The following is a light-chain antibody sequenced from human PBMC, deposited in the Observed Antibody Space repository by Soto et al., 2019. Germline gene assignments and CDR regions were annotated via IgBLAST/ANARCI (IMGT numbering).Light chain of an antibody. Sequence: EMAVTQSPATLSVSPGERATLSCRASQSVASNLAWYQQKPGQTPRLLIYAASTRATGIPARFSGSGSGTDFNLIITSLQSEDFAVYYCQQYYHWPRTFGQGTKVDIK. CDR1: QSVASN. J-gene: IGKJ1*01. V-gene: IGKV3-15*01. CDR2: AAS. CDR3: QQYYHWPRT.